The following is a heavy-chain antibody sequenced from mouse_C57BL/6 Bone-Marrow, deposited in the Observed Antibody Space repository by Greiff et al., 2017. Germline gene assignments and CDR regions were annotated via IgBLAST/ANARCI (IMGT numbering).Heavy chain of an antibody. CDR3: TSLTGPLDY. CDR1: GFNIKDDY. Sequence: VQLQQSGAELVRPGASVKLSCTASGFNIKDDYMHWVKQRPEQGLEWIGWIDPENGDTEYASKFQGKATITADTSTNTAYLQLSSLTSEDTAVYYCTSLTGPLDYWGQGTTLTVSS. CDR2: IDPENGDT. V-gene: IGHV14-4*01. D-gene: IGHD4-1*01. J-gene: IGHJ2*01.